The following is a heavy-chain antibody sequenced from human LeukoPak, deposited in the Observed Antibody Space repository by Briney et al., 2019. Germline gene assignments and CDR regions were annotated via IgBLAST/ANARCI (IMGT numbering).Heavy chain of an antibody. J-gene: IGHJ3*01. V-gene: IGHV7-4-1*02. CDR2: IHTSTGNP. CDR3: ARTRGSFPPGFDL. D-gene: IGHD1-26*01. CDR1: GYTFTGYY. Sequence: AASVKVSCKASGYTFTGYYMHWVRQAPGQGLEWMGWIHTSTGNPTYAQGFIGRFVFSLDTSVSTAYLQISSLKAEDSAVYYCARTRGSFPPGFDLWGQGTMVTVSS.